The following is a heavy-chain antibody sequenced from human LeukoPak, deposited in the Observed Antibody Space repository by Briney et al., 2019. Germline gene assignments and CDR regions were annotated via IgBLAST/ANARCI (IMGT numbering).Heavy chain of an antibody. CDR3: ARGRKDKGFDY. Sequence: GGSLRLSCAASGFTFSSYNMNWVRQAPGKGLEWVSSISSSSSYIYYADSVKGRFTISRDNAKNSLYLQMNSLRAEDTAVYYCARGRKDKGFDYWGQGTLVTVSS. J-gene: IGHJ4*02. V-gene: IGHV3-21*01. CDR2: ISSSSSYI. CDR1: GFTFSSYN.